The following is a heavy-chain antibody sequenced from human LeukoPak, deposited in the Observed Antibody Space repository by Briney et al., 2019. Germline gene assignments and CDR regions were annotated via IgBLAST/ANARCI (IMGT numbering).Heavy chain of an antibody. J-gene: IGHJ5*02. D-gene: IGHD6-19*01. V-gene: IGHV3-23*01. CDR3: AEAIAVAGSWFDP. CDR2: ISGSGGST. CDR1: GLPFSTSG. Sequence: GGSLKLSCAASGLPFSTSGMHWVRQAPGKGLEWVSAISGSGGSTYYADSVKGRFTISRDNSKNTLYLQMNSLRAEDTAVYYCAEAIAVAGSWFDPWGQGTLVTVSS.